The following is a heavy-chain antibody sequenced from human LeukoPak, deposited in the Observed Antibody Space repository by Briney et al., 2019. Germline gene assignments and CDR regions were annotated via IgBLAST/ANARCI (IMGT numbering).Heavy chain of an antibody. Sequence: PSETLSLTCAVYGGSFSGYSWSWIRQPPGKGLEWIGQINQSGSTNYSPSLKSRVTISVDTSKNQFSLRLSSVTAADTAVYYCARVKETETTLYYFYHHMHVWGKGTTVTVSS. V-gene: IGHV4-34*01. CDR3: ARVKETETTLYYFYHHMHV. CDR2: INQSGST. CDR1: GGSFSGYS. J-gene: IGHJ6*03. D-gene: IGHD1/OR15-1a*01.